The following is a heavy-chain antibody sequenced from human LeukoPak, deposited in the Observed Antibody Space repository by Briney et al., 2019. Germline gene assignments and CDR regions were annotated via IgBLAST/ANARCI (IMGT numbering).Heavy chain of an antibody. D-gene: IGHD3-3*01. J-gene: IGHJ1*01. Sequence: GGSLRLSCAASGFTFSSYGMHWVRQAPGKGLEWVAVIWYDGSNKYYADSVKGRFTISRDNSKNTLYLQMNSLRAEDTAVYYCAKAGIGSYDFWSGYYTSYFQHWGQGTLVTVSS. CDR2: IWYDGSNK. CDR1: GFTFSSYG. CDR3: AKAGIGSYDFWSGYYTSYFQH. V-gene: IGHV3-33*06.